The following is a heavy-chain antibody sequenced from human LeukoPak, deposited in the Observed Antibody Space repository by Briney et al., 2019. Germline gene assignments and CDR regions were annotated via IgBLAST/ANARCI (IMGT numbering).Heavy chain of an antibody. D-gene: IGHD3-10*01. CDR1: GFTFSSYA. Sequence: GGSLRLSCAASGFTFSSYAMNWVRQAPGKGLEWVSAIRGSGESTFYAHSVKGRFTISRDNAKNTLYLQLDSLLAEDTAVYYCAKPGYFTGSGSYYFDCWGQGTLVTVSS. CDR2: IRGSGEST. V-gene: IGHV3-23*01. J-gene: IGHJ4*02. CDR3: AKPGYFTGSGSYYFDC.